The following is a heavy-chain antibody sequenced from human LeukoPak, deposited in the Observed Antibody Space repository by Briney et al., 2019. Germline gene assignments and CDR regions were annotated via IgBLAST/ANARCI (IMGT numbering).Heavy chain of an antibody. V-gene: IGHV3-23*01. D-gene: IGHD6-19*01. Sequence: GGSLRLSCAASGFTFSSYAMSWVRKAPGKGLEWVSAISGSGGSTYYADSVKGRFTISRDNSKNTLYLQMNSLRAEDTAVYYCAKDRGSGWYGNWFDPWGQGTLVTVSS. CDR1: GFTFSSYA. CDR3: AKDRGSGWYGNWFDP. CDR2: ISGSGGST. J-gene: IGHJ5*02.